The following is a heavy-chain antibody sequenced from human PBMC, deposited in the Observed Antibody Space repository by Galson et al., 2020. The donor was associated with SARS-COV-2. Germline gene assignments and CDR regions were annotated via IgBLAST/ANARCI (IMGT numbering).Heavy chain of an antibody. CDR3: ARLPSGWLHSDY. CDR1: GGSISSYY. D-gene: IGHD5-12*01. J-gene: IGHJ4*02. V-gene: IGHV4-59*01. Sequence: SETLSLTCTASGGSISSYYWSWIRQPPGKGLEWIGYIYYSGSTNYNPSLKSRVTISVDTSKNQFSLKLSSVTAADTAVYYCARLPSGWLHSDYWGQGTLVTVSS. CDR2: IYYSGST.